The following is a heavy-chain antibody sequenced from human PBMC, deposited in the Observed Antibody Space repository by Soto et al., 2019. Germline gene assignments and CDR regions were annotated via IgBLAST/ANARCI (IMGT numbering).Heavy chain of an antibody. CDR2: ISGSGGST. J-gene: IGHJ5*02. Sequence: GGSLRLSCAASGFTFSSYAMSWVRQAPGKGLEWVSAISGSGGSTYYADSVKGRFTISRDNSKNTLYLQMNSLRAEDTAVYYCAKDRGIAAAGTPTPWGQGTLVTSPQ. D-gene: IGHD6-13*01. CDR3: AKDRGIAAAGTPTP. V-gene: IGHV3-23*01. CDR1: GFTFSSYA.